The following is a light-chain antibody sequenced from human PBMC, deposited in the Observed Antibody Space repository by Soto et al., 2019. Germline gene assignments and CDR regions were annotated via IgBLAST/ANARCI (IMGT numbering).Light chain of an antibody. CDR1: TSNIGTNH. V-gene: IGLV1-44*01. CDR3: ASWGESQSGFGL. CDR2: ATD. J-gene: IGLJ3*02. Sequence: QSVLTQPPSAAGTPGQRVIISCSGSTSNIGTNHVNWYQQFPGAAPKLLIFATDRRPSGVPARFSGSKSGTSASLAISGLQSADEADYYCASWGESQSGFGLFGGGTKLTVL.